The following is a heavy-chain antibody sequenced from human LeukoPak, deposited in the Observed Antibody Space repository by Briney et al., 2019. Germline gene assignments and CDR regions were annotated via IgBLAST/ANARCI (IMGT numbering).Heavy chain of an antibody. Sequence: PSETLSLTCAVYGGSFSGYYWSWIRQPPGKGLEWIGEINHSGSTNYKPSLKSRVPISVDTSKNQFSLKLSSVTAADTAVYYCARLPKFSSGYKYYYYYYMDVWGKGTTVTISS. V-gene: IGHV4-34*01. D-gene: IGHD3/OR15-3a*01. CDR2: INHSGST. CDR3: ARLPKFSSGYKYYYYYYMDV. CDR1: GGSFSGYY. J-gene: IGHJ6*03.